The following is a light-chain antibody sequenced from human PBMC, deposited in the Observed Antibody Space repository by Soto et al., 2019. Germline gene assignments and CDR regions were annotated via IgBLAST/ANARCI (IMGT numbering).Light chain of an antibody. Sequence: DIQMTQSPSSLSASVGDRVTITCRASQSIGIYLNWYQQKPGKAPKVLIFAASSLQGGVPSRFSGSGSGTDFTLTISSLQPEDFATYYCQQSYSTPPWTFGQGTKVDI. CDR1: QSIGIY. V-gene: IGKV1-39*01. CDR3: QQSYSTPPWT. J-gene: IGKJ1*01. CDR2: AAS.